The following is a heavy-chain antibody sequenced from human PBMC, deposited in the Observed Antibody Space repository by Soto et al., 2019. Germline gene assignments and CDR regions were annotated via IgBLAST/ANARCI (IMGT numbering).Heavy chain of an antibody. J-gene: IGHJ5*02. CDR3: ARHGYDSSGYYFPNWFDP. CDR1: GGSISSSSYY. D-gene: IGHD3-22*01. CDR2: IYYSGST. V-gene: IGHV4-39*01. Sequence: PSETLSLTCTVSGGSISSSSYYWGWIRQPPGTGLEWIGSIYYSGSTYYNPSLKSRVTISVDTSKNQFSLKLSSVTAADTAVYYCARHGYDSSGYYFPNWFDPWGQGTLVTVSS.